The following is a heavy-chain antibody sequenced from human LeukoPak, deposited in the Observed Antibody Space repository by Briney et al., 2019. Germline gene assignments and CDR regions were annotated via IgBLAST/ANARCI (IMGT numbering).Heavy chain of an antibody. V-gene: IGHV3-7*03. CDR1: GFTFSSDW. CDR2: VKQDGSEK. J-gene: IGHJ4*02. CDR3: AKRGGGSYFDY. D-gene: IGHD2-21*01. Sequence: GGSLRLSCAASGFTFSSDWMSWVRQAPGKGLEWVANVKQDGSEKYYVDSVKGRFTISRDNAKNSLYLQMNSLRAEDTAVYYCAKRGGGSYFDYWGQGTLVAVS.